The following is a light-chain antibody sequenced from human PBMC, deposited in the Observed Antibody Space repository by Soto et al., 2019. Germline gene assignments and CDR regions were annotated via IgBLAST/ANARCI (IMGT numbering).Light chain of an antibody. J-gene: IGLJ1*01. Sequence: QSVLTQPPSASGSPGQSVTISCTGTSSDVGGYKYVSWYQQHSGKAPKVIIYEVSKRPSGVPNRFSSSKSGNTAYLTVTGLQAEDETDYYCSSYAGSNNFVFGTGTKVTVL. CDR1: SSDVGGYKY. CDR2: EVS. CDR3: SSYAGSNNFV. V-gene: IGLV2-8*01.